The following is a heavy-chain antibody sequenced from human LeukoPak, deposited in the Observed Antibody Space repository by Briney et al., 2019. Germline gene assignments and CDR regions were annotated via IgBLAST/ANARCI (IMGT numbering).Heavy chain of an antibody. J-gene: IGHJ4*02. CDR3: AKGGWLPYIDS. CDR2: YSHNGDRT. Sequence: PGGSLRLSCAASGFTFSSYAMTWVRQAPGKGLEWVSGYSHNGDRTNYADSVKGRFTMSRDTSENTLYLQMISLRAEDTAVYYCAKGGWLPYIDSWGQGSLVTVSS. V-gene: IGHV3-23*01. CDR1: GFTFSSYA. D-gene: IGHD5-24*01.